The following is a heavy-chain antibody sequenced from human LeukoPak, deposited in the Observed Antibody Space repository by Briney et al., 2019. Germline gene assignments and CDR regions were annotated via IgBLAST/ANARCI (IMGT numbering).Heavy chain of an antibody. CDR1: GGSISSYY. D-gene: IGHD4-17*01. Sequence: SETLSLTCTVSGGSISSYYWSWIRQPPGKGLEWIGNIYSRGSTNYNPSLKSRVTISVDTSKNQFSLKLTSVTAADTAVYYCARDNGDYPYYFDFWGQGTLVTVSS. CDR3: ARDNGDYPYYFDF. CDR2: IYSRGST. J-gene: IGHJ4*02. V-gene: IGHV4-59*01.